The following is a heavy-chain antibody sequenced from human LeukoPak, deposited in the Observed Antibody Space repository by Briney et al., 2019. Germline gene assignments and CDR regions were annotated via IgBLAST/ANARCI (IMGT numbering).Heavy chain of an antibody. D-gene: IGHD6-19*01. J-gene: IGHJ4*02. CDR3: ARGPYSSGSSADY. CDR2: ISSSDTYT. Sequence: GGSLRLSCAASGFTFSSYWMTWVCQALGKGLEWVSYISSSDTYTNYADSVKGRFTISRDNAKNSLYLQMNSLRAEDTAVYYCARGPYSSGSSADYWGQGTLVTVSS. V-gene: IGHV3-21*05. CDR1: GFTFSSYW.